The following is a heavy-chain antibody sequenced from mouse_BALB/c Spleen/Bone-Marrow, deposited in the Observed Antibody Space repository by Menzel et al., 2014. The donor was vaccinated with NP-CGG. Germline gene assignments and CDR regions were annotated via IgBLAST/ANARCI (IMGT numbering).Heavy chain of an antibody. Sequence: QVQLQQSGAELVKPGASVRLSCKASGYTFTNYYMYWVKRRPGQGLEWIGEINPSNGGTNFNEKFKSKATLTVDKSSNTTYMQLSSLTSEDSAVYYCTRSGNYLFAYWGQGTLVTVSA. V-gene: IGHV1S81*02. D-gene: IGHD2-1*01. CDR1: GYTFTNYY. J-gene: IGHJ3*01. CDR2: INPSNGGT. CDR3: TRSGNYLFAY.